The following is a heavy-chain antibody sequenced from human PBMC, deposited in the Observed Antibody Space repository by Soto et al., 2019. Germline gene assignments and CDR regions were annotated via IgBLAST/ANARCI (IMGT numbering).Heavy chain of an antibody. J-gene: IGHJ6*02. D-gene: IGHD3-9*01. CDR2: IWYDGSNK. Sequence: PGGSLSLACAASGFTFSSYGMHWVRQAPGKGLEWVAVIWYDGSNKYYADSVKGRFTISRDNSKNTLYLQMNSLRAEDTAVYYCARQPREILTGLRWNGMDVWGQGTTVTVSS. CDR1: GFTFSSYG. V-gene: IGHV3-33*01. CDR3: ARQPREILTGLRWNGMDV.